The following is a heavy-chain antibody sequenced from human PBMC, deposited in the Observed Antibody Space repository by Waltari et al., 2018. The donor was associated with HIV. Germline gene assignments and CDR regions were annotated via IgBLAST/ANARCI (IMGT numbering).Heavy chain of an antibody. CDR3: ARDPVYSGSSLVYYFDY. CDR1: GFTFSDYS. Sequence: EVQLVESGGGLVQPGGSLRLSCAASGFTFSDYSMNWVRQAPGKGPEWVSYISSRSSTIYYAESVKGRFTISRDNAKNSLYLQMNSLRAEDTTVYYCARDPVYSGSSLVYYFDYWGQGTLVTVSS. CDR2: ISSRSSTI. J-gene: IGHJ4*02. V-gene: IGHV3-48*01. D-gene: IGHD6-6*01.